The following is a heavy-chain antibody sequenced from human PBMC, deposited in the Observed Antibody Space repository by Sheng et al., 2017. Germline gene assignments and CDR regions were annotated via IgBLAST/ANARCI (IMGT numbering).Heavy chain of an antibody. Sequence: QVQLVQSGGAEVKKPGASVKVSCKASGDAFTGYYMHWVRQATGQSLEWMGWXSPNGGAXNSAQSFQGRVTMTRDTSISTTYMELSSLRSDDTAFYYCATSSGYTSTWGAFDYW. D-gene: IGHD6-13*01. CDR3: ATSSGYTSTWGAFDY. CDR1: GDAFTGYY. J-gene: IGHJ4*01. CDR2: XSPNGGAX. V-gene: IGHV1-2*02.